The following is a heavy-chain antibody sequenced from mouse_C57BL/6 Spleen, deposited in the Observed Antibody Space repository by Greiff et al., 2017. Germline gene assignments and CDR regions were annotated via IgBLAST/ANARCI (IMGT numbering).Heavy chain of an antibody. CDR1: GYTFTSYW. J-gene: IGHJ4*01. V-gene: IGHV1-69*01. CDR2: IDPSDSYT. Sequence: QVQLQQPGAELVMPGASVKLSCKASGYTFTSYWMHWVKQKPGQGLEWIGEIDPSDSYTNYNQEFKGKSTLTVDKSSSTAYMQLSSLTSEDSAVYYCAKSEGNYAMDYWGQGTSVTVSS. CDR3: AKSEGNYAMDY. D-gene: IGHD2-14*01.